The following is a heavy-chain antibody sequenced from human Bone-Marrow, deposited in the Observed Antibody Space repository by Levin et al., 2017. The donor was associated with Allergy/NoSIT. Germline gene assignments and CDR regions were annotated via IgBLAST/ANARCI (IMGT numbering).Heavy chain of an antibody. D-gene: IGHD3-9*01. V-gene: IGHV3-33*01. CDR2: LWFDGSDK. J-gene: IGHJ6*02. Sequence: PGGSLRLSCTASGFTFSSYGMHWVRQAPGKGLEWVAVLWFDGSDKYYVDSLRGRFTISRDNSKNTLYLQMNSLRAEDTAVYYCARGPRASEYDSLTGYPLYHKGMDVWGQGTTVTVSS. CDR3: ARGPRASEYDSLTGYPLYHKGMDV. CDR1: GFTFSSYG.